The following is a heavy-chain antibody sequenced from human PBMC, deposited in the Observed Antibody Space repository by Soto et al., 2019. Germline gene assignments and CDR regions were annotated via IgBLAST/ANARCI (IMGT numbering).Heavy chain of an antibody. CDR1: GYTFTSYG. J-gene: IGHJ4*02. V-gene: IGHV1-18*01. CDR3: ARLYYDFWSGYWYYFDY. D-gene: IGHD3-3*01. Sequence: GASVKVSCKAPGYTFTSYGISWVRQAPGQGLEWMGWISAYNGNTNYAQKLQGRVTMTTDTSTSTAYMELRSLRSDDTAVYYCARLYYDFWSGYWYYFDYWGQGTLVTVSS. CDR2: ISAYNGNT.